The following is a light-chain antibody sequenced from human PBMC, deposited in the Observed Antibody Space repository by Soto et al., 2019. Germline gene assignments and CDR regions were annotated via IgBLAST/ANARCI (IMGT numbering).Light chain of an antibody. J-gene: IGLJ2*01. CDR1: SSDIGRYNY. CDR2: EVS. CDR3: TSYTTTSAVI. V-gene: IGLV2-14*01. Sequence: QSALSQPASVSGSPGQSITISCTGTSSDIGRYNYVSWYQQHPGMAPQLLIYEVSDRLSGVSNRFSGSKSGNTASLTISGLQAEDEADYFCTSYTTTSAVIFGGGTKVTVL.